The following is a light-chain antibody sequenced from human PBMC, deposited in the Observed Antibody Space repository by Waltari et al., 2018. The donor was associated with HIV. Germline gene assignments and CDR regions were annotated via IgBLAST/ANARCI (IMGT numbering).Light chain of an antibody. CDR2: WAS. CDR3: QQYFKTPYT. CDR1: RSVLSSSDNKNY. J-gene: IGKJ2*01. Sequence: DIVMTQSPDSLTVSLGERATINCKSSRSVLSSSDNKNYLVWYQQKSGQSPKVVISWASTRESGVPDRFSGSGSGTDFTLTISSLQAEDVALYYCQQYFKTPYTFGQGTKVEI. V-gene: IGKV4-1*01.